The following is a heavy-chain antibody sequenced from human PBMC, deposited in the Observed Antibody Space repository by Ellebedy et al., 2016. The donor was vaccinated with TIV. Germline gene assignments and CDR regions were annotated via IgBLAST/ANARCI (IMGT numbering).Heavy chain of an antibody. D-gene: IGHD4-11*01. CDR2: IYYSGST. Sequence: MPSETLSLTCTVSGGSISSGGYYWSWIRQHPGKGLEWIGYIYYSGSTYYNPSLKSRVTISVDTSKNQFSLKLSSVTAADKAVYYCARLILDSNYRYYYYGMDVWGQGTTVTVSS. CDR3: ARLILDSNYRYYYYGMDV. V-gene: IGHV4-31*03. CDR1: GGSISSGGYY. J-gene: IGHJ6*02.